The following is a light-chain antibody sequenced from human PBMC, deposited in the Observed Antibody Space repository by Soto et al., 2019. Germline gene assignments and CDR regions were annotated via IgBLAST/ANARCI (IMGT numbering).Light chain of an antibody. J-gene: IGKJ4*01. CDR1: QSVDRN. CDR2: GAS. CDR3: QQYNHWPLLT. V-gene: IGKV3-15*01. Sequence: EIVMTQSPATLSVSPGERATLSCRASQSVDRNLAWYQQKPGQAPRLLIYGASTRATGIPARFSGSGSGTEFTLTISSLQSEDFAIYSCQQYNHWPLLTFGGGTKLEIK.